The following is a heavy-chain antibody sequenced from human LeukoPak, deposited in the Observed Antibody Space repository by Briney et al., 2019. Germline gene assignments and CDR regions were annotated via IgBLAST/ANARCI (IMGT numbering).Heavy chain of an antibody. D-gene: IGHD5-18*01. CDR3: AKGPSDTAVATAFDY. Sequence: PGRSLRLSCAASGFTFSSYGMYRVRQAPGKGLEWVAVIWYDGSNKYYVDSVKGRFTISRDNSKNTLYLQMNSLRAEDTAVYYCAKGPSDTAVATAFDYWGQGTLVTVSS. V-gene: IGHV3-33*06. CDR2: IWYDGSNK. CDR1: GFTFSSYG. J-gene: IGHJ4*02.